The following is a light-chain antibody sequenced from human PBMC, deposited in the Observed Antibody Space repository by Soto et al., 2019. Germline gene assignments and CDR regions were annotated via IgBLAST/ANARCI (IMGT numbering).Light chain of an antibody. CDR3: QQHSNLLT. V-gene: IGKV3-11*01. CDR1: QSVSSY. CDR2: DAS. Sequence: EIVLTQSPATLSLSPGERATLSCRASQSVSSYLACYQQKPGQAPRLLIYDASNRETGIPARFSGSGSGTDFTLTLSSLAPEDFADYYCQQHSNLLTFGGGTKVEIK. J-gene: IGKJ4*01.